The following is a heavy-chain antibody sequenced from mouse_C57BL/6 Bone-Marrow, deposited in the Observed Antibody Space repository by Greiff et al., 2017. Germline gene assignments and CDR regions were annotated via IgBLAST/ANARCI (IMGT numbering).Heavy chain of an antibody. CDR2: INPSSGYT. CDR1: GYTFTSYW. D-gene: IGHD2-3*01. V-gene: IGHV1-7*01. J-gene: IGHJ2*01. Sequence: QLQQSGAELAKPGASVKLSCKASGYTFTSYWMHWVKQRPGQGLEWIGYINPSSGYTKDKQKLKDKATLTADKSSSTAYMQLGSLTYEDSADYYCARWVYGGYHYFDYWGQGTTPTVSA. CDR3: ARWVYGGYHYFDY.